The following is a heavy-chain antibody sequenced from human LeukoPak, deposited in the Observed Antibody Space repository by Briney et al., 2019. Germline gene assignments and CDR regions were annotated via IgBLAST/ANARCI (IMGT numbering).Heavy chain of an antibody. Sequence: GGSLRLSCAASGFTFSKYSMNWVRQAPGKGLEWVSSISSSGIYIYYADSAKGRFTISRDNAKNSLYLQMNSLRAEDTAVYYCAGNTFDYNSGGFSGWGQGTLVTVSS. CDR2: ISSSGIYI. D-gene: IGHD3-10*01. J-gene: IGHJ4*02. CDR1: GFTFSKYS. CDR3: AGNTFDYNSGGFSG. V-gene: IGHV3-21*01.